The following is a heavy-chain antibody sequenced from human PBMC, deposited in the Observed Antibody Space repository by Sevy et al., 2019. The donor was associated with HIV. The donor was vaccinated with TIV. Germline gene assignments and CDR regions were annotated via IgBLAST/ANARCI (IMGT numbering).Heavy chain of an antibody. CDR2: FDPEDDQT. Sequence: ASVKVSCKVSGNTLTEFAMHWVQQAPGKGLEWMGTFDPEDDQTIYAQNFQDRVTMTEDTSTDTAFMELRGLRSDDTAVYYCATTKDYYDSSAYPFDYWGQGTLVTVSS. J-gene: IGHJ4*02. CDR3: ATTKDYYDSSAYPFDY. D-gene: IGHD3-22*01. V-gene: IGHV1-24*01. CDR1: GNTLTEFA.